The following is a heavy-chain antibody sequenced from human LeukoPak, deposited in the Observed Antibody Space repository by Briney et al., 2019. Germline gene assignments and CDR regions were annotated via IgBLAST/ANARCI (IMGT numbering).Heavy chain of an antibody. CDR1: GFTFSSYA. V-gene: IGHV3-23*01. CDR3: AKDSGSGWSFDY. Sequence: GGSLRLSCAASGFTFSSYAITWVRQAPGKWLEWVSGISGRGGRTYYAGSVKGRFTISRDNSKNTLYLQMNSLRAEDTAVYYCAKDSGSGWSFDYWGQGTLVTVSS. J-gene: IGHJ4*02. D-gene: IGHD6-19*01. CDR2: ISGRGGRT.